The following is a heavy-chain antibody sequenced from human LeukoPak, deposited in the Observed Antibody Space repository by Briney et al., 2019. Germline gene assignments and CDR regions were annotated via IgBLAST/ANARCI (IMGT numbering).Heavy chain of an antibody. V-gene: IGHV1-8*01. J-gene: IGHJ6*02. CDR2: MNPNSGNT. D-gene: IGHD2-15*01. Sequence: GASVKVSCKASGYTFTSYDINWVRQATGQGLEWMGWMNPNSGNTGYAQKFQGRVTMTRNTSISTAYMELSSLRSEDTAVYYCARLGGVVAAIDYYYYGMDVWGQGTTVTVSS. CDR3: ARLGGVVAAIDYYYYGMDV. CDR1: GYTFTSYD.